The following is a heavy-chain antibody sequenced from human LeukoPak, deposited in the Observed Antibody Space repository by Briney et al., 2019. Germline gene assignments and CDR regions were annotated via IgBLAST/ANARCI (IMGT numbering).Heavy chain of an antibody. D-gene: IGHD5-12*01. Sequence: PGGSLRLSCAASGFTFSTYAMSWVRQAPGKGLEWVSGIRGSGDSTYYADSVKGRFTISRDNSKNTLYLQMNSLRAEDTAVYYCAKGHTDSEWLYLDSWGQGSLVTVSS. J-gene: IGHJ4*02. V-gene: IGHV3-23*01. CDR1: GFTFSTYA. CDR3: AKGHTDSEWLYLDS. CDR2: IRGSGDST.